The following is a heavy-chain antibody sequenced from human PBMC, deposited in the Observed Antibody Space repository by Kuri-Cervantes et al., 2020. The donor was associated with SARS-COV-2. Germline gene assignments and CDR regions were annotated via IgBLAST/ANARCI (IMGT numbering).Heavy chain of an antibody. CDR3: ARGLYTAEYCSGGSCYNWFDP. V-gene: IGHV1-8*02. CDR1: GYTFTSYY. J-gene: IGHJ5*02. D-gene: IGHD2-15*01. Sequence: ASVKVSCKASGYTFTSYYMHWVRQATGQGLEWMGMVKTNSGNTLYAQIFQGRVTMTRDTSTSTAYMELSSLRSEDTDVYYCARGLYTAEYCSGGSCYNWFDPWGQGTLVTVSS. CDR2: VKTNSGNT.